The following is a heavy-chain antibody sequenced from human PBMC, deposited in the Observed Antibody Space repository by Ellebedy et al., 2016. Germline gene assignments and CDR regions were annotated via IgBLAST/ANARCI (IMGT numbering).Heavy chain of an antibody. D-gene: IGHD3-22*01. CDR1: GYTFTGYY. J-gene: IGHJ4*02. CDR2: INPYGGGT. V-gene: IGHV1-2*02. CDR3: ARDKVMYHYDSSGYCWDY. Sequence: ASVKVSXKASGYTFTGYYMHWVRQAPGQGLEWLGWINPYGGGTHYAQKFQGRVTMTRDTSISTAYMELSRLRSDDTAVYYCARDKVMYHYDSSGYCWDYWGQGTLVTVSS.